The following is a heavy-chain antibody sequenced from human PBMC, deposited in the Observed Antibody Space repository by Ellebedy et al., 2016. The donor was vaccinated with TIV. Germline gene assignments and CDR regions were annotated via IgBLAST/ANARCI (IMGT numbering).Heavy chain of an antibody. J-gene: IGHJ3*02. CDR3: ARGNDYGDYVCAFDI. V-gene: IGHV4-34*01. CDR2: INHSGST. D-gene: IGHD4-17*01. Sequence: SETLSLXXAVYGGSFSGYYWSWIRQPPGKGLEWIGEINHSGSTNYNPSLKSRVTISVDTSKNQFSLKLSSVTAADTAVYYCARGNDYGDYVCAFDIWGQGTMVTVSS. CDR1: GGSFSGYY.